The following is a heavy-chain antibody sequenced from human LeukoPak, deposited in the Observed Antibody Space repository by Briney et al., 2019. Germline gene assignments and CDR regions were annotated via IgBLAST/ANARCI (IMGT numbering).Heavy chain of an antibody. D-gene: IGHD2-2*01. Sequence: ASVKVSCKASGYTFTSYYLHWVRQAPGQGPEWMGWINPNSGGPNYAQEFQGRVTMTRDTSISTAYMELSRLRSDDTAVYYCARQPSFDAIDIWGQGTMVSVSS. CDR2: INPNSGGP. V-gene: IGHV1-2*02. CDR3: ARQPSFDAIDI. CDR1: GYTFTSYY. J-gene: IGHJ3*02.